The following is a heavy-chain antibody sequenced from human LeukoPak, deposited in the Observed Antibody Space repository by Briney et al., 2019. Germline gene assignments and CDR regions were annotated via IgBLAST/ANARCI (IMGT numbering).Heavy chain of an antibody. D-gene: IGHD4-17*01. CDR2: INHSGST. Sequence: PSETLSLTCAVYGGSFSGYYRSWIRQPPGKGLEWIGEINHSGSTNYNPSLKSRVTISVDTSKNQFSLKLSSVTAADTAVYYCARGVYGDPPDAFAIWGQGTMVTVSS. J-gene: IGHJ3*02. CDR1: GGSFSGYY. CDR3: ARGVYGDPPDAFAI. V-gene: IGHV4-34*01.